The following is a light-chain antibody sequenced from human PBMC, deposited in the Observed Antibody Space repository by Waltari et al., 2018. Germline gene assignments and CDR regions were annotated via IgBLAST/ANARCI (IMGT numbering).Light chain of an antibody. CDR1: SSGVGSYNL. CDR3: FSYAGSNIYV. V-gene: IGLV2-23*01. J-gene: IGLJ1*01. Sequence: QSALTQPASVSGSPGQSITISCAGTSSGVGSYNLFPWYQQHPGRAPKLIIYEDNKRPSGVSSRFSGSKSGNTASLTISGLQTEDEAEYYCFSYAGSNIYVFASGTKVTVL. CDR2: EDN.